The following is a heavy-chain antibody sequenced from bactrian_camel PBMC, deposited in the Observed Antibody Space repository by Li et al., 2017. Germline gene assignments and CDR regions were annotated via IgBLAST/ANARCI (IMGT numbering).Heavy chain of an antibody. CDR1: GFTFSSYY. D-gene: IGHD6*01. CDR3: AEGRGSRGEHCYSLNY. CDR2: INSDGSNT. Sequence: VQLVESGGGLVQPGGSLRLSCAASGFTFSSYYITWVRQAPGKGLEWVSRINSDGSNTVYTDSVKGRFTISQDSARNTVYLQMNNLQPEDTATYYCAEGRGSRGEHCYSLNYWGQGTQVTVS. V-gene: IGHV3-2*01. J-gene: IGHJ4*01.